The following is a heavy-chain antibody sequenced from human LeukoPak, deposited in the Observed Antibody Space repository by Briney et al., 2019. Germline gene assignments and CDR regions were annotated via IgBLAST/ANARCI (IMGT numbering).Heavy chain of an antibody. CDR2: ISWNSGSI. Sequence: PGRSLRLSCAASGFTFDDYAMHWVRQAPGKGLEWVSGISWNSGSIGYADSVKGRFTISRDNAKNSLYLQMNSLRAEDTALYYCASGFSSSDHYYGMDVWGQGTTVIVSS. CDR1: GFTFDDYA. J-gene: IGHJ6*02. CDR3: ASGFSSSDHYYGMDV. D-gene: IGHD6-6*01. V-gene: IGHV3-9*01.